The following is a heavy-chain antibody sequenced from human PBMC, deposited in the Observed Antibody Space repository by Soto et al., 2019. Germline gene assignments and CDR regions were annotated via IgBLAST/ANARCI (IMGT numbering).Heavy chain of an antibody. Sequence: QVQLVESGGGVVQPGRSLRLSCAASGFTFSSYGMHWVRQGPGKGLERVAVIGNDGSNKCYADSVKGRFTITRDNSKNALYLQMTSLRAEDTAVYYCARDQLPYYYDSSGLYWGQGTLVTVSS. CDR2: IGNDGSNK. CDR1: GFTFSSYG. CDR3: ARDQLPYYYDSSGLY. V-gene: IGHV3-33*01. D-gene: IGHD3-22*01. J-gene: IGHJ4*02.